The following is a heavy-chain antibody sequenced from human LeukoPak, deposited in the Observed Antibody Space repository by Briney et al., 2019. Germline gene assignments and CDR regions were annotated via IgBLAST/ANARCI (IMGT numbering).Heavy chain of an antibody. D-gene: IGHD3-3*01. CDR3: ARDKLRFLEWLPMVRDHRVGYFDY. J-gene: IGHJ4*02. CDR1: GYTFTGSY. CDR2: INPNSGGT. Sequence: ASVKFSCKASGYTFTGSYIHWMRQAPGQGLEWMGWINPNSGGTKYAQNFQGRVTVTRDTSTSTAYMELSGLRADDTAVYYCARDKLRFLEWLPMVRDHRVGYFDYWGQGTLVTVSS. V-gene: IGHV1-2*02.